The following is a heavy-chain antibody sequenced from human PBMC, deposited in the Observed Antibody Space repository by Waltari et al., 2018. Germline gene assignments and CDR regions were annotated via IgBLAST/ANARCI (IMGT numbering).Heavy chain of an antibody. V-gene: IGHV1-69*05. CDR2: IIPIFGTA. D-gene: IGHD4-17*01. CDR3: AREKGTVTRNWFDP. CDR1: GGTVSSYD. Sequence: QVQLVQSGAEVKKPGSSVKVSCEASGGTVSSYDLSWVRQAPGQGLEWMGGIIPIFGTANYAQKFQGRVTITTDESTSTAYMELSSLRSEDTAVYYCAREKGTVTRNWFDPWGQGTLVTVSS. J-gene: IGHJ5*02.